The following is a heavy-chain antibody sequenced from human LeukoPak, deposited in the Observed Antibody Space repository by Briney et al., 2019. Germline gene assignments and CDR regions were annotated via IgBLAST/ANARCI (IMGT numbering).Heavy chain of an antibody. CDR1: GFTFSSYA. J-gene: IGHJ4*02. V-gene: IGHV3-20*04. Sequence: GGSLRLSCAASGFTFSSYAMSWVRQAPGKGLEWVSGINWNGGSTGYADSVKGRFTISRDNAKNSLYLQMNSLRAEDTALYYCAGYSSGYYLDGWGQGTLVTVSS. D-gene: IGHD3-22*01. CDR3: AGYSSGYYLDG. CDR2: INWNGGST.